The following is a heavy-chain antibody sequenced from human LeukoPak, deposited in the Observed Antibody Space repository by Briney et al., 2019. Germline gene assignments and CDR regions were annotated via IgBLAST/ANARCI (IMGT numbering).Heavy chain of an antibody. J-gene: IGHJ4*02. V-gene: IGHV3-7*05. Sequence: GGSLRLSCAASGLTFSNYWMGWVRQAPGKGLERVANIKQDGSEKYYVDSVKGRFTISRDNAKKSLYLQMNSLRAEDTAVYYCARDKSVGATPFDYWGQGTLVTVPS. CDR1: GLTFSNYW. D-gene: IGHD1-26*01. CDR2: IKQDGSEK. CDR3: ARDKSVGATPFDY.